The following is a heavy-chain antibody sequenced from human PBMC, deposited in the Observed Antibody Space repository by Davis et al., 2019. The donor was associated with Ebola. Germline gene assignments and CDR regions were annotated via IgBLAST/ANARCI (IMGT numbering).Heavy chain of an antibody. CDR1: RFTFSAYW. D-gene: IGHD6-19*01. J-gene: IGHJ3*01. CDR2: LGLSADT. CDR3: AKDTSNVWFDV. V-gene: IGHV3-23*01. Sequence: GESLKISCEASRFTFSAYWMSWVRQAPGKGLEWVSTLGLSADTYYADSVKGRFTISRDNSKNTLHLQMNSLRVEDTAIYYCAKDTSNVWFDVWGQGTMVTVSS.